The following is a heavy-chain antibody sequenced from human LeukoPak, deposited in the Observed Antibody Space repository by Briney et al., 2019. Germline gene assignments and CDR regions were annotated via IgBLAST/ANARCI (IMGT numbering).Heavy chain of an antibody. Sequence: TGGSLRLSCAASGFTFSSHAMNWARQAPGKGLEWVSAISGSGSTTYYADSVKGRFTISRDKSKNTLYLQMNSLRAEDTAIYYCAKGRHYYGSGSYLDSWGQGTLVTVSS. CDR3: AKGRHYYGSGSYLDS. V-gene: IGHV3-23*01. CDR1: GFTFSSHA. J-gene: IGHJ4*02. CDR2: ISGSGSTT. D-gene: IGHD3-10*01.